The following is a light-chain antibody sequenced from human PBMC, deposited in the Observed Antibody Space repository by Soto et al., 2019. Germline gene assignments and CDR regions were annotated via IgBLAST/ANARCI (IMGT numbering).Light chain of an antibody. Sequence: QSVLTQPPSVSAAPGQKVTISCSGGSSNIGINYVSWYQQLPGTLPKLLIYDTNKRPSGIPDRFSGSKSGTSATLGITGLQTGDEADYYCAAWDSSLSAVLFGGGTKLTVL. CDR3: AAWDSSLSAVL. J-gene: IGLJ2*01. CDR2: DTN. V-gene: IGLV1-51*01. CDR1: SSNIGINY.